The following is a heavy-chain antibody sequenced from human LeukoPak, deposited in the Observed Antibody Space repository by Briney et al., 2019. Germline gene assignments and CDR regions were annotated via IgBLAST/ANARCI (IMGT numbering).Heavy chain of an antibody. CDR1: GFTFSSYS. CDR3: ARDGQTGTTVY. Sequence: IPGGSLRLSCAASGFTFSSYSMNWVRQAPGKGLEWVSSISSRSGYIYYADSVKGRFTISRDNAKNSLHLQMNSLRAEDTAVYYCARDGQTGTTVYWGQGTLVTVSS. V-gene: IGHV3-21*01. J-gene: IGHJ4*02. CDR2: ISSRSGYI. D-gene: IGHD1-7*01.